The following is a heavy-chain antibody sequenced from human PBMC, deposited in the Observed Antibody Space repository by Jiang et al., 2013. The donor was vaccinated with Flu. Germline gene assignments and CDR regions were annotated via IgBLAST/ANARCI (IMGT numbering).Heavy chain of an antibody. V-gene: IGHV6-1*01. CDR3: ARDRVELAGSGVDY. Sequence: TCVISGDSVSSISAAWNWIRQSPSRGLEWLGRTYFRSKWYNDYALSVKSRIIINPDTSKNQFSLQLNSVTPEDTAVYYCARDRVELAGSGVDYWGQGTLVTVSS. D-gene: IGHD6-19*01. CDR2: TYFRSKWYN. J-gene: IGHJ4*02. CDR1: GDSVSSISAA.